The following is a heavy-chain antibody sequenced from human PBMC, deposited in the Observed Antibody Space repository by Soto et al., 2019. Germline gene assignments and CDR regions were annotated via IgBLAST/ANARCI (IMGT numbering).Heavy chain of an antibody. J-gene: IGHJ5*02. CDR1: GYTFTSYA. D-gene: IGHD3-10*01. CDR3: ARAGILWFGELAP. V-gene: IGHV1-3*01. Sequence: GASVQVSCKASGYTFTSYAMHWVRQTPGQRFEWLGWLNVGIVNTKYSQKFQGRVTITRDTSASTAYMELSSLSFEDTAVYYCARAGILWFGELAPWGQGTLVTVSS. CDR2: LNVGIVNT.